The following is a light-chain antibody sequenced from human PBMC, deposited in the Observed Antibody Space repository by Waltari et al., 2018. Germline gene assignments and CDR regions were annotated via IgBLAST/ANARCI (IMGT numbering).Light chain of an antibody. J-gene: IGKJ1*01. CDR3: MQARQTPWT. CDR1: QSLLHSSGNTF. Sequence: IVMTQSPRSLPVTPGEPSSISCRSSQSLLHSSGNTFLDWYVQKPGQAQQLLIYLVSNRASGVPDRFSGSGSGTDFTLKISRVEAEDVGLYYCMQARQTPWTFGQGTKVEIK. V-gene: IGKV2-28*01. CDR2: LVS.